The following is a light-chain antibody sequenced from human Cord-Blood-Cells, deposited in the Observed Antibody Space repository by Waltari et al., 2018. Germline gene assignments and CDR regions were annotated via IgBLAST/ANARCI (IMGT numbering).Light chain of an antibody. CDR1: SSYVGGYNY. CDR2: DVS. V-gene: IGLV2-11*01. CDR3: CSYAGSYTFV. J-gene: IGLJ1*01. Sequence: QSALTQPRSVSGSPGQSVTISCTGTSSYVGGYNYVPWYQQHPGKAPNLMIYDVSKRPSGVPDRFSGSKSGNTASLTISGLQAEDEADYYCCSYAGSYTFVFGTGTKVTVL.